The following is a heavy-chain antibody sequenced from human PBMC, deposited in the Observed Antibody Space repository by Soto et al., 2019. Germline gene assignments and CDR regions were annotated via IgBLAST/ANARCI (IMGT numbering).Heavy chain of an antibody. D-gene: IGHD3-3*01. CDR2: IRSKANSYAT. CDR3: TSHEFWSGYSPFDY. CDR1: GFTFSGSA. V-gene: IGHV3-73*02. Sequence: EVQLVESGGGLVQPGGSLKLSCAASGFTFSGSAMHWVRQASGKGLEWVGRIRSKANSYATAYAASVKGRFTISRDDSKNTAYLQMNSLKTEDTAVYYCTSHEFWSGYSPFDYWGQGTLVTVSS. J-gene: IGHJ4*02.